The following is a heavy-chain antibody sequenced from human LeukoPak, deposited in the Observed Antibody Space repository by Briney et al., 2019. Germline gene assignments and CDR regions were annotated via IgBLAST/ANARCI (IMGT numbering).Heavy chain of an antibody. CDR2: IYYSGST. J-gene: IGHJ3*02. CDR3: ARVASSSSDDAFDI. Sequence: SETLSLTCTVSGGSISSGDYYWRWIRQPPGKGLEGIVYIYYSGSTYYNPSLKSRVTISVDTSKNQFSLKLSSVTAADTAVYYCARVASSSSDDAFDIWGQGTMVTVSS. D-gene: IGHD6-6*01. CDR1: GGSISSGDYY. V-gene: IGHV4-30-4*08.